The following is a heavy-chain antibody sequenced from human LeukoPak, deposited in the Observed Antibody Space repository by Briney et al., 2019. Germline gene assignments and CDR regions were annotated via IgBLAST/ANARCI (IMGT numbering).Heavy chain of an antibody. Sequence: SETLSLTCAVYGGSFSGYYWSWIRQPPGKGLEWIGEINYSGSTNYNPSLKSRVTISVDTSKNQFSLKLSSVTAADTAVYYCARGLWGITMVRGGMDVWGQGTTVTVSS. V-gene: IGHV4-34*01. J-gene: IGHJ6*02. CDR1: GGSFSGYY. D-gene: IGHD3-10*01. CDR2: INYSGST. CDR3: ARGLWGITMVRGGMDV.